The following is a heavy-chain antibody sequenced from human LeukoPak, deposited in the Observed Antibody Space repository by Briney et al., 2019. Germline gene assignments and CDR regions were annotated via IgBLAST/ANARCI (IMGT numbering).Heavy chain of an antibody. V-gene: IGHV3-48*03. CDR1: GFTFSSYE. CDR3: AREGNWNDQDY. J-gene: IGHJ4*02. CDR2: ISSSGSTI. D-gene: IGHD1-20*01. Sequence: GGSLRLSCAASGFTFSSYEMNWVRQAPGEGVEGVSYISSSGSTIYYVDSVKGRFTISRDNAKNSLYPQMNSLRAEDTAVYYCAREGNWNDQDYWGQGTLVTVSS.